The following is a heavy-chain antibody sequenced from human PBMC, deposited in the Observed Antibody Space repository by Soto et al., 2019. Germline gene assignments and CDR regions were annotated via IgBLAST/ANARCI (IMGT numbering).Heavy chain of an antibody. V-gene: IGHV3-21*01. CDR1: GFTFNSYS. CDR2: ISSFSNYM. D-gene: IGHD6-13*01. J-gene: IGHJ6*02. CDR3: ATAGGYSRTTPNPIAYDMDV. Sequence: EVQLVESGGGLVKPGGSLRLSCAVSGFTFNSYSMNWVRQAPGKGLEWVSSISSFSNYMYYTDSVKGRFTISKDNARNSMYLQMNRLRAEDTAVYYCATAGGYSRTTPNPIAYDMDVWGQGTTVTVSS.